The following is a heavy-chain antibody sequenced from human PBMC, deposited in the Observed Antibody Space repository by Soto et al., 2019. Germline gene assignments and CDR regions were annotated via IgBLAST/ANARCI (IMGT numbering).Heavy chain of an antibody. J-gene: IGHJ6*03. CDR2: IYHSGST. V-gene: IGHV4-4*02. CDR3: ARVGRLAARGYYYYYMDV. Sequence: ASETLSLTCAVSSGSISSSNWWSWVRQPPGRGLEWIGEIYHSGSTNYNPYLKSRVTISVDKSKNQFSLKLSSVTAADTAVYYCARVGRLAARGYYYYYMDVWGKGTTVTVSS. D-gene: IGHD6-6*01. CDR1: SGSISSSNW.